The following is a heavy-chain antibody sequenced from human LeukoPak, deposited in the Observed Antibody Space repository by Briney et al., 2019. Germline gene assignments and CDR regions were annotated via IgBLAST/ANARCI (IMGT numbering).Heavy chain of an antibody. CDR1: GGSISSYY. J-gene: IGHJ5*02. CDR3: ARDRSDGLYYYGSGVGWFDP. D-gene: IGHD3-10*01. V-gene: IGHV4-59*01. Sequence: SETLSLTCTVSGGSISSYYWSWIRQPPGKGLGWIGYIYYSGSTNYNPSLKSRVTISVDTSKNQFSLKLSSVTAADTAVYYCARDRSDGLYYYGSGVGWFDPWGQGTLVTVSS. CDR2: IYYSGST.